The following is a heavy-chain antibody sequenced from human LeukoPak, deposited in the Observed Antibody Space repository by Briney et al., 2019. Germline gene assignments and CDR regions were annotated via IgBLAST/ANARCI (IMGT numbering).Heavy chain of an antibody. Sequence: GGSLRLSCAASGFTFSSYGMNWVRQAPGRGLEWVSYISSSSSTIYYADSVKGRFTISRDNAQNSLYLQMNSLRDEDTAVYYCAREDAGRSGMDVWGQGTTVTVSS. J-gene: IGHJ6*02. V-gene: IGHV3-48*02. D-gene: IGHD6-13*01. CDR2: ISSSSSTI. CDR3: AREDAGRSGMDV. CDR1: GFTFSSYG.